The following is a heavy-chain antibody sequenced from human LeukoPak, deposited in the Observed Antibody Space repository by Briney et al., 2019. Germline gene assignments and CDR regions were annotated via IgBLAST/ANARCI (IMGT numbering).Heavy chain of an antibody. CDR1: GFTFSSYG. V-gene: IGHV3-7*01. CDR3: ARDYGSGWEYDY. CDR2: IKQDGSEK. J-gene: IGHJ4*02. Sequence: GGSLRLSCAASGFTFSSYGMHWVRQAPGKGLEWVANIKQDGSEKYYVDSVKGRFTISRDNAKNSLYLQMNSLRAEDTAVYYCARDYGSGWEYDYWGQGTLVTVSS. D-gene: IGHD6-19*01.